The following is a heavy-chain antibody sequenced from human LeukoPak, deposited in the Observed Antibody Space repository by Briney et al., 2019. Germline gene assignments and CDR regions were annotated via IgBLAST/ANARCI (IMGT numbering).Heavy chain of an antibody. CDR2: ISSSSSYI. D-gene: IGHD3-22*01. Sequence: GGSLRLSCAASGFTFSSYIMNWVRQAPGKGLEWVSSISSSSSYIYYADSVKGRFTISRDNAKNSLYLQMNSLRAEDTAVYYCARSENLISWFDPWGQGTLVTVSS. V-gene: IGHV3-21*01. J-gene: IGHJ5*02. CDR1: GFTFSSYI. CDR3: ARSENLISWFDP.